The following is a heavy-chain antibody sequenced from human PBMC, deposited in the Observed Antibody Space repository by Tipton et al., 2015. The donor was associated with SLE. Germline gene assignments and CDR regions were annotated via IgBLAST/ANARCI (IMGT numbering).Heavy chain of an antibody. CDR2: IYYSGST. CDR1: GGSFSGYY. CDR3: VRIDSRKMFH. D-gene: IGHD1-14*01. Sequence: TLSLTCAVYGGSFSGYYWSWIRQPPGKGLEWIGYIYYSGSTKYNPSLNSRVTISVDTSKNQFSLKLSSVTAADTALYYCVRIDSRKMFHWGQGTLVTVSS. J-gene: IGHJ4*02. V-gene: IGHV4-59*01.